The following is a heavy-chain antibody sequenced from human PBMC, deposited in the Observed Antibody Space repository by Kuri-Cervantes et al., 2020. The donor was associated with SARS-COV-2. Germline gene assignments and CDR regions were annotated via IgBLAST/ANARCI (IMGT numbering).Heavy chain of an antibody. CDR3: ARGLSSGYCTFDI. Sequence: ESLKISCTVSGGSISSGDYYWSWNRQPPGKGLEWIGYIYYSGSTNYNPSLNSRVTISVDTTKNQFSLELSSVTAADTAVYSCARGLSSGYCTFDIWGQGTMVTVSS. J-gene: IGHJ3*02. CDR2: IYYSGST. CDR1: GGSISSGDYY. D-gene: IGHD3-3*01. V-gene: IGHV4-61*08.